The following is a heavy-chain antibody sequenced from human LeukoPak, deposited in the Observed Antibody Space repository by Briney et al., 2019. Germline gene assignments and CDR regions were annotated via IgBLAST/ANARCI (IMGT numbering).Heavy chain of an antibody. J-gene: IGHJ4*02. V-gene: IGHV1-18*01. CDR1: GYTFTSFG. D-gene: IGHD2-15*01. Sequence: GASVKVSCKASGYTFTSFGISWVRQAPGQGLEWMGWNSPYKGNINYAQKLQGRVTMTTDTSTSTAYMELRSLRSDDTAVYYCARSALGFCSGGSCTEFDYWGQGTLVTVSS. CDR2: NSPYKGNI. CDR3: ARSALGFCSGGSCTEFDY.